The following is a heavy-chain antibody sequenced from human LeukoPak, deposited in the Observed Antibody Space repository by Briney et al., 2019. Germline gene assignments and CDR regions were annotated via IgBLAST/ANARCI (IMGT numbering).Heavy chain of an antibody. CDR2: INPSGSST. Sequence: RASVKVSCKASGYSFTSHYMHWVRQAPGQGLEWLGLINPSGSSTLYAQKLQGRVTMTTDTSTNTAYMELRSLSSDDTAVYYCAREGSSYCSGDSCYGDAFDIWGQGTMVTVSS. D-gene: IGHD2-15*01. J-gene: IGHJ3*02. CDR3: AREGSSYCSGDSCYGDAFDI. CDR1: GYSFTSHY. V-gene: IGHV1-46*01.